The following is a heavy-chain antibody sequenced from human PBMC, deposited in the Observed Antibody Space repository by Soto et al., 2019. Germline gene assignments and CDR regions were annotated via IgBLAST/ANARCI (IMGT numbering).Heavy chain of an antibody. J-gene: IGHJ4*02. V-gene: IGHV1-18*01. Sequence: QVQLVQSGAEVKKPGASVKVSCKASGYTFTSYGISWVRQAPGQGLEWMGWISAYNGNTNYAQKLQGRVTMTTDTXTXTXYRERRSVRSDDTAVYYWARGKELGGYYDDGRTADYWGQGTLVTVSS. CDR2: ISAYNGNT. CDR3: ARGKELGGYYDDGRTADY. D-gene: IGHD4-17*01. CDR1: GYTFTSYG.